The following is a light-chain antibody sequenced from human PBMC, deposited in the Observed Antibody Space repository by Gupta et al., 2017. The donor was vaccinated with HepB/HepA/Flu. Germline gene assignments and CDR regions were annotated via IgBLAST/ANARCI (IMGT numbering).Light chain of an antibody. V-gene: IGKV3-11*01. Sequence: ESALTQSPATLFLYTGERATLACMASRSSSRSLAWYQQKPAQAPRLLIYDAVNRATRIPARFIGSGSWTDFTLTISSLKAEDFAVYYCQQQSNRPPISFGQGTQLEIK. CDR1: RSSSRS. CDR3: QQQSNRPPIS. CDR2: DAV. J-gene: IGKJ5*01.